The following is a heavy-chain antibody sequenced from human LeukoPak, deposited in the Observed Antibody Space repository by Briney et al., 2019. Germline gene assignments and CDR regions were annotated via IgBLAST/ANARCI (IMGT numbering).Heavy chain of an antibody. D-gene: IGHD5-18*01. CDR3: ARPGYSYAQDAFDI. Sequence: GESLQISCKGSGFHFTSYWIGWGRPVPGKGLEWMGIIYPGDSDTRYSPSFQGQVTISADKSISTAYLQWSSLKASDTAMYYCARPGYSYAQDAFDIWGQGTMVTVSS. CDR1: GFHFTSYW. J-gene: IGHJ3*02. V-gene: IGHV5-51*01. CDR2: IYPGDSDT.